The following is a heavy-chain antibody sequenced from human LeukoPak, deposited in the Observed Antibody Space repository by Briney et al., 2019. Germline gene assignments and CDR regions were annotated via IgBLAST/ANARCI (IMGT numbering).Heavy chain of an antibody. J-gene: IGHJ6*02. D-gene: IGHD6-19*01. CDR3: AREIAVAGDGMDV. V-gene: IGHV4-34*01. CDR2: INHSGST. Sequence: SETLSLTCAVYGGSFSGYYWSWIRQPPGKGLEWIGEINHSGSTNYNPSLKSRVTISVDTSKNQFSLKLSSVTAADTAMYYCAREIAVAGDGMDVWGQGTTVTVSS. CDR1: GGSFSGYY.